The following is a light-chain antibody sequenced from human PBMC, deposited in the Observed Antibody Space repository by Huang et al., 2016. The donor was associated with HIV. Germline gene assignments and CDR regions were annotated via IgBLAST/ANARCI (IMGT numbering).Light chain of an antibody. CDR1: QSVSSNY. CDR2: GAS. CDR3: QQYGSSPRT. J-gene: IGKJ1*01. V-gene: IGKV3-20*01. Sequence: EVVLTQSPGTLSLSPGERATLSCRASQSVSSNYLAWYQQKPGQAPRLLIFGASSRATASPDRFSGSGSGTEFTLTISRLEPEDFAVYYCQQYGSSPRTFGQGTKVEIK.